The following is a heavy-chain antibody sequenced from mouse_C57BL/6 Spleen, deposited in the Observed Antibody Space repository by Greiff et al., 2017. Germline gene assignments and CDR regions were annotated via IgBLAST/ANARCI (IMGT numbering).Heavy chain of an antibody. CDR3: ARYMGGGFDY. CDR1: GFTFTDYY. V-gene: IGHV7-3*01. J-gene: IGHJ2*01. Sequence: EVQLVESGGGLVQPGGSLSLSCAASGFTFTDYYMSWVRQPPGKALEWLGFIRNKANGYTTESSASVKGRFTISRDNSQSILYLQMNALRAEDSATYYCARYMGGGFDYWGQGTTLTVSS. CDR2: IRNKANGYTT.